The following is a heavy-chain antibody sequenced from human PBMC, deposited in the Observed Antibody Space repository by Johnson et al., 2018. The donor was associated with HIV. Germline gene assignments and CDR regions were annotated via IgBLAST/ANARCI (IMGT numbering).Heavy chain of an antibody. V-gene: IGHV3-20*04. CDR1: GFTFDDYG. D-gene: IGHD1-26*01. J-gene: IGHJ3*02. CDR3: ARAYMSSGSYYDAFDI. Sequence: VQLVESGGGVVQPGRSLRLSCAASGFTFDDYGMNWVRQAPGNGLEWVSGINWNGGSTGYADSVKGRSTISRDNAKNSLYLQMSSLRAEDTALYYCARAYMSSGSYYDAFDIWGQGTMVTVSS. CDR2: INWNGGST.